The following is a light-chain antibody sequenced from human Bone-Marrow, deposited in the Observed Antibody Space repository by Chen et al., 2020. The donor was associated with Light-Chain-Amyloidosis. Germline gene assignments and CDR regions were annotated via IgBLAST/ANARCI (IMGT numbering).Light chain of an antibody. J-gene: IGLJ3*02. CDR2: DDS. CDR3: QVWDRSSDRPV. Sequence: SYVLTQPSSVSVAPGQTATIACGGNNIGSTSVHWYQQTPGQAPLLVVYDDSDLPSGIPERLSGSNSVNTATLTISRVEAGDEADYYCQVWDRSSDRPVFGGGTKLTVL. CDR1: NIGSTS. V-gene: IGLV3-21*02.